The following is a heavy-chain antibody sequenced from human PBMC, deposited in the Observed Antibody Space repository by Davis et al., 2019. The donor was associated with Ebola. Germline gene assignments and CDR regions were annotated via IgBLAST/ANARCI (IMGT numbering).Heavy chain of an antibody. V-gene: IGHV1-2*04. CDR1: GYTFTGYY. J-gene: IGHJ4*02. D-gene: IGHD4-17*01. Sequence: ASVKVSCKASGYTFTGYYMHWVRQAPGQGLEWMGWINPNSGGTNYAQKFQGWVTMTRDTSISTAYMELSRLRSEDTAVYYCARDQTTVTTGFIDYWGQGTLVTVSS. CDR2: INPNSGGT. CDR3: ARDQTTVTTGFIDY.